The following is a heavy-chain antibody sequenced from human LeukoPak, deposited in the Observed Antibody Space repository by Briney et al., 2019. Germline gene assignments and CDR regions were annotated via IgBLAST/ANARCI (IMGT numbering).Heavy chain of an antibody. V-gene: IGHV3-23*01. Sequence: GGSLRLSCAASGFTFSSYAMSWVRQAPGKGLEWVSIITGSGGSTYYADSVKGRFTISRDNSKNTLYLQMNSLRGEDTAVYYCAKDWSYQENYYYMDVWGKGTTVTISS. D-gene: IGHD1-26*01. CDR3: AKDWSYQENYYYMDV. CDR1: GFTFSSYA. J-gene: IGHJ6*03. CDR2: ITGSGGST.